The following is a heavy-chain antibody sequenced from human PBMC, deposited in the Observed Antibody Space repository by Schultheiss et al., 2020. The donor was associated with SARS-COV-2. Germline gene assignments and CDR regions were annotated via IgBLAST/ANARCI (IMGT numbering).Heavy chain of an antibody. J-gene: IGHJ6*02. V-gene: IGHV3-23*01. CDR2: ISGSGAGT. D-gene: IGHD4-17*01. Sequence: GGSLRLSCAASGFTFSSYAMSWVRQAPGKGLEWVSGISGSGAGTYYADSVKGRFTISRDNSKNTLYLQMNSLRAEDTAVYYCARGGYYGDFYYYGMDVWGQGTTVTVSS. CDR3: ARGGYYGDFYYYGMDV. CDR1: GFTFSSYA.